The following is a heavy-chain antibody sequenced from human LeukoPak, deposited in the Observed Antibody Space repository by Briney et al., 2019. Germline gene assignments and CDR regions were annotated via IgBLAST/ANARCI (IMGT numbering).Heavy chain of an antibody. D-gene: IGHD2-21*01. CDR3: ARECLTCGGDSYAY. CDR1: GFTFNIYE. J-gene: IGHJ4*02. V-gene: IGHV3-48*03. CDR2: IDGSGNSI. Sequence: PGGSLRLSCAASGFTFNIYEFNWVRQAPGKGLEWLSYIDGSGNSIYYADSVKGRFTISRDNAKSSLYLQMSSLRADDTAVYYCARECLTCGGDSYAYWGEGALVTVSS.